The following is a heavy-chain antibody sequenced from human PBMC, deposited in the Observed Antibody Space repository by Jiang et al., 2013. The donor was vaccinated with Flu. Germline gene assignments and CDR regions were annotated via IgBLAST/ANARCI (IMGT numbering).Heavy chain of an antibody. CDR3: AVTKTTVTTSGGWFDP. V-gene: IGHV1-69*06. J-gene: IGHJ5*02. D-gene: IGHD4-17*01. CDR2: IIPIFGTA. CDR1: GGTFSSYA. Sequence: PGSSVKVSCKASGGTFSSYAISWVRQAPGQGLEWMGGIIPIFGTANYAQKFQGRVTITADKSTSTAYMELSSLRSEDTAVYYCAVTKTTVTTSGGWFDPWGQGTLVTVSS.